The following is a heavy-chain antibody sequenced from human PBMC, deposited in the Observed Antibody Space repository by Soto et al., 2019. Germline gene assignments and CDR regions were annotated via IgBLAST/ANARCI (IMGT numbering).Heavy chain of an antibody. Sequence: ASVKVSCKASGGTFSSYAISWVRQAPGQGLEWMGGIIPIFGTANYAQKFQGRVTITADESTSTAYMGLSSLRSEDTAVYYCARGARPGGNSYFDYWGQGTLVTVSS. D-gene: IGHD2-21*02. CDR3: ARGARPGGNSYFDY. V-gene: IGHV1-69*13. J-gene: IGHJ4*02. CDR2: IIPIFGTA. CDR1: GGTFSSYA.